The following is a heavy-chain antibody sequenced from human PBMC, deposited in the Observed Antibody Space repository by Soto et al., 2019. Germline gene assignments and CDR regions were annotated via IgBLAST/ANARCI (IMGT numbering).Heavy chain of an antibody. CDR2: ISCSSSYI. D-gene: IGHD1-26*01. Sequence: GGSLRLSCAASGFTFSSYSMNWVRQAPGKGLEWVSSISCSSSYIYYADSVKGRFTISRDNAKNSLYLQMNSLRAEDTAVYYCARDRTHSGSYYFKGSNWFDPWGQGTLVTVSS. CDR1: GFTFSSYS. CDR3: ARDRTHSGSYYFKGSNWFDP. J-gene: IGHJ5*02. V-gene: IGHV3-21*01.